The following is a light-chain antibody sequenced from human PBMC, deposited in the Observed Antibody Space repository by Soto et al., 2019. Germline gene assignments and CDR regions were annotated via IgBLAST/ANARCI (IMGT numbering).Light chain of an antibody. CDR1: QGIRND. V-gene: IGKV1-6*01. Sequence: AIQMTQSPSSLSASVGDRVTITCRASQGIRNDLGWYQQKPGKAPKLLIYAAYSLQSGVPSRFSGSGSGTDFTLTISRLQPEDFATYYCLQDYNYPLTFGGGTKVEIK. CDR3: LQDYNYPLT. J-gene: IGKJ4*01. CDR2: AAY.